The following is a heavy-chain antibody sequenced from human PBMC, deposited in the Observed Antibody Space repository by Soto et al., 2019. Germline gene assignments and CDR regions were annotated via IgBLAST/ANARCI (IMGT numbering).Heavy chain of an antibody. Sequence: ASVKVSCKASGYTFTSYAMHWVRQAPGQRLEWMGWINAGNGNTKYSQKFQGRVTITRDTSASTAYMELSSLRSEDTAVYYCARAAPLGRVVTAIPFDYWGQGTLVTVS. CDR1: GYTFTSYA. J-gene: IGHJ4*02. CDR3: ARAAPLGRVVTAIPFDY. CDR2: INAGNGNT. V-gene: IGHV1-3*01. D-gene: IGHD2-21*02.